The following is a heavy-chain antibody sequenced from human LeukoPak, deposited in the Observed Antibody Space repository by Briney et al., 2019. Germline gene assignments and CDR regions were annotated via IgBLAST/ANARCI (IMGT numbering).Heavy chain of an antibody. Sequence: PGGSLRLSCAASGFIFSTYWMSWVRQAPGKGLEWVANIKRDGSEKYYVDSAKGRFTISRDNAKNSLYLQMNSLRAEDTAVYYCARDHSSGLNWGQGTLVTVSS. CDR1: GFIFSTYW. CDR3: ARDHSSGLN. J-gene: IGHJ4*02. D-gene: IGHD6-19*01. CDR2: IKRDGSEK. V-gene: IGHV3-7*01.